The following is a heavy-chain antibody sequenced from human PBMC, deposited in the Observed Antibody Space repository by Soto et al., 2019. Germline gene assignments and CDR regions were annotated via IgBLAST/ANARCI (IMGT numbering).Heavy chain of an antibody. CDR2: IDPSDSYT. Sequence: PGESVKISGKGSGYSFTSYWISWVRQMPWKGLEWMGRIDPSDSYTNYSPSFQGHVTISADKSISTAYLQWSSLKASDTAMYYCASLHYYDSSGYFTDAFDMWGPGTMLTV. CDR1: GYSFTSYW. J-gene: IGHJ3*02. CDR3: ASLHYYDSSGYFTDAFDM. D-gene: IGHD3-22*01. V-gene: IGHV5-10-1*01.